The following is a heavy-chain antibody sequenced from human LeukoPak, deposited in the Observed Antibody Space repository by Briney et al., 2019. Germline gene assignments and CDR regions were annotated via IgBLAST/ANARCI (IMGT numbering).Heavy chain of an antibody. V-gene: IGHV3-11*01. CDR1: GFTFRDYY. CDR3: ARVLRRDLHAFDI. J-gene: IGHJ3*02. D-gene: IGHD3-16*01. CDR2: ISSSGSTI. Sequence: GGSLRLSCAASGFTFRDYYMSWIRQAPGKGPEWVSYISSSGSTIYYADSVKGRFTISRDNAKNSLYLQMNSLRAEDTAVYYCARVLRRDLHAFDIWGQGTMVTVSS.